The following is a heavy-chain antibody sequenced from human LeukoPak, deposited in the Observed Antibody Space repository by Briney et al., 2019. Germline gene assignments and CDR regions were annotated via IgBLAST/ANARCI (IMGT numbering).Heavy chain of an antibody. CDR2: IGGRDGST. CDR3: AKGHYYGSGSLDY. D-gene: IGHD3-10*01. CDR1: GFTFSSYW. J-gene: IGHJ4*02. Sequence: PGGSLRLSCAASGFTFSSYWMSWVRQAPGKGLEWVSAIGGRDGSTYYADSVKGRFTISRDNSKNTLYAQMNSLRAEDTAVYYCAKGHYYGSGSLDYWGQGTLVTVSS. V-gene: IGHV3-23*01.